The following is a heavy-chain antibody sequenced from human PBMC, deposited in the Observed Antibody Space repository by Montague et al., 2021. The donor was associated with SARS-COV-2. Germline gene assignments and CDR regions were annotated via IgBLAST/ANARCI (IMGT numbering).Heavy chain of an antibody. V-gene: IGHV4-39*02. Sequence: SETLSLTCTVSGGSISSSNYYWGWLRQPPGKGLEWIGSIYYSGTTYYNPSLQSPVTISVDTSQNHFTLTLSSVTAADTAVYYCARETDTSGLFQEFDYWGQGTLVTVSS. CDR1: GGSISSSNYY. D-gene: IGHD6-19*01. CDR3: ARETDTSGLFQEFDY. CDR2: IYYSGTT. J-gene: IGHJ4*02.